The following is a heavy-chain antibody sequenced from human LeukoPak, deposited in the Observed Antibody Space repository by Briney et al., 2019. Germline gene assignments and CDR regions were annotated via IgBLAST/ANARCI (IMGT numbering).Heavy chain of an antibody. D-gene: IGHD3-10*01. CDR1: GDSVSSNSAA. Sequence: SQTLSLTCAISGDSVSSNSAAWNWIRQSPSRGLEWLGSTYYRSKWYNDYAVSVKSRITINLETSKNQFSLQLNSVTPEDTAVYYCATGTGVFDYWAREPWSPSPQ. CDR2: TYYRSKWYN. V-gene: IGHV6-1*01. J-gene: IGHJ4*02. CDR3: ATGTGVFDY.